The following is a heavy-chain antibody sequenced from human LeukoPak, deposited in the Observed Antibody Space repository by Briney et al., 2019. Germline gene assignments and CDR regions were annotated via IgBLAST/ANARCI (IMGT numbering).Heavy chain of an antibody. CDR3: ARRGGAFYYGSGSYYPVDY. V-gene: IGHV3-30*04. CDR1: GFTFSSYA. Sequence: GGSLRLSCAASGFTFSSYAMHWVRQAPGKGLEWVAVISYDGSNKYYADSVKGRFTISRDNSKNTLYLQMNSLRAEDTAVYYCARRGGAFYYGSGSYYPVDYWGQGTLVTVSS. CDR2: ISYDGSNK. J-gene: IGHJ4*02. D-gene: IGHD3-10*01.